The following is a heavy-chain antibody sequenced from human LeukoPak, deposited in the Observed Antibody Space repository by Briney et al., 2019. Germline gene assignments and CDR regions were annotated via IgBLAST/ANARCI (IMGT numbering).Heavy chain of an antibody. CDR3: ARDGIRDYGDFSY. V-gene: IGHV3-11*05. D-gene: IGHD4-17*01. CDR1: GFTFSDCY. J-gene: IGHJ4*02. CDR2: ISSSSNYT. Sequence: GGSLRLSCAASGFTFSDCYMSWIRQAPGKGLEWVSYISSSSNYTNYADSVKGRFTISRDNAKSTLYLQMNSLRAEDTAVYYCARDGIRDYGDFSYWGQGTLVTVSS.